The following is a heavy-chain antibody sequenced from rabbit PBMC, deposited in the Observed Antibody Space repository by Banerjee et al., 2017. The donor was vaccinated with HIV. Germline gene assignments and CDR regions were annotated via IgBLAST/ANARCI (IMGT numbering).Heavy chain of an antibody. V-gene: IGHV1S45*01. J-gene: IGHJ4*01. Sequence: QEQLVESGGDLVQPEGSLTLTCKASGFDFSGDSMCWVRQAPGKGLEWIACINSNTGNTVYASWAKGPFTISKTSSTTVTLQMTSLTAADTATYFCARDLAGVIGWNFNLWGPGTLVTVS. CDR1: GFDFSGDS. D-gene: IGHD4-1*01. CDR3: ARDLAGVIGWNFNL. CDR2: INSNTGNT.